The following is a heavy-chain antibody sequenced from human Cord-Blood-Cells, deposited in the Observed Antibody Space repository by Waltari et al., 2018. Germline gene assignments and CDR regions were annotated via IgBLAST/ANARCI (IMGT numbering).Heavy chain of an antibody. V-gene: IGHV1-24*01. Sequence: QVQLVPSGAEVKKPGASVKVSCKVSGYTLTELSMHWVRLASGKGLEWMGGFDPEDGETIYAQKFEGRVTMTEDTSTDTAYMELSSLRSEDTAVYYCAAEYCSGGSCEYYFDYWGQGTLVTVSS. CDR3: AAEYCSGGSCEYYFDY. CDR1: GYTLTELS. CDR2: FDPEDGET. J-gene: IGHJ4*02. D-gene: IGHD2-15*01.